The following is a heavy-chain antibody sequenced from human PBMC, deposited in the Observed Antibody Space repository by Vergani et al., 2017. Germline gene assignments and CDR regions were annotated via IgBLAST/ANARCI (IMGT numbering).Heavy chain of an antibody. CDR1: GFTFSSYW. J-gene: IGHJ5*02. CDR2: IKQDGSEK. CDR3: ARGGLDCSSTSCYTGWFDP. V-gene: IGHV3-7*01. D-gene: IGHD2-2*02. Sequence: EVQLVESGGGLVQPGGSLRLSCAASGFTFSSYWMSWVRQAPGKGLEWVANIKQDGSEKYYVDSVKGRFTISRDNAKNSRYLQMNSLRAEDTAVYYCARGGLDCSSTSCYTGWFDPWGQGTLVTVSS.